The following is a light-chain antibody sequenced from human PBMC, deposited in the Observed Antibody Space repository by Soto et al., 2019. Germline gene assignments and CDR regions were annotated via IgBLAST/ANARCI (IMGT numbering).Light chain of an antibody. CDR1: QSLLHSNGYNY. V-gene: IGKV2-28*01. CDR3: QQYYTTPQT. Sequence: DIVITQSPLSLPVTPGEPASISCRSSQSLLHSNGYNYLDWYLQKPGQSPQLLIYLGSTRGSGVPDRFSGSGSGADFTLSIGNLQAEDVAVYYCQQYYTTPQTFGQGTKVDIK. CDR2: LGS. J-gene: IGKJ1*01.